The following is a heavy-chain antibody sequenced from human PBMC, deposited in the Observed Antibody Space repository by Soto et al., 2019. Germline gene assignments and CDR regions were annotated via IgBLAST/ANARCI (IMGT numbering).Heavy chain of an antibody. D-gene: IGHD3-16*01. J-gene: IGHJ4*02. CDR1: GFKFSNYA. V-gene: IGHV3-23*01. Sequence: GGSLRLSCAASGFKFSNYAMSWVRLAPGNGLEWVSLISATSGGTYYADSVKGRFTISRDNSHNTLYLQVHSLTAEDTGVYYCAKDRRAGGNSAFYFDFWGQGAQVTVS. CDR2: ISATSGGT. CDR3: AKDRRAGGNSAFYFDF.